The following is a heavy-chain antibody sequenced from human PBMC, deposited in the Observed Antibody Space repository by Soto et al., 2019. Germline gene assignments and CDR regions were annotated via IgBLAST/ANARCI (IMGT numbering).Heavy chain of an antibody. Sequence: SETLSLTCAVSGGSISSTNWWNWVRQPPGKGLEWIGEIDHSGSTNYNPSLKSRVTMSVDKPKNQFSLKLSSVTAADTAVYHFARHGGGGRFGELLPFNYWGQGTLVTVSS. CDR2: IDHSGST. CDR3: ARHGGGGRFGELLPFNY. J-gene: IGHJ4*02. D-gene: IGHD3-10*01. CDR1: GGSISSTNW. V-gene: IGHV4-4*02.